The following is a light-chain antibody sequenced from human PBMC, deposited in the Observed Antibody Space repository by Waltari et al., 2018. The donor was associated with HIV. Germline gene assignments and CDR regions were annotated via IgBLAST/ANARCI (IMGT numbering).Light chain of an antibody. V-gene: IGKV1-5*03. CDR1: QSISSW. CDR3: QQYQSYSLT. Sequence: ITCRSSQSISSWLAWYQQQPGRAPKLLIYKTSTLHSGVPSRFSGSGSGTEFSLTISSLQPDDFATYYCQQYQSYSLTFGQGTRLEIK. J-gene: IGKJ5*01. CDR2: KTS.